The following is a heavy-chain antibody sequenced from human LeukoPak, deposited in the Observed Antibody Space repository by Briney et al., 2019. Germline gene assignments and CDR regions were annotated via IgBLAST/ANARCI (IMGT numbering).Heavy chain of an antibody. CDR1: GYTFTSYG. V-gene: IGHV1-18*01. CDR3: ARDWGYCSSTSCAPPFDI. Sequence: ASVKVSCKASGYTFTSYGISWVRQAPGQGLEWTGWISAYNGNTNYAQKLQGRVTMTTDTSTSTAYMELRSLRSDDTAVYYCARDWGYCSSTSCAPPFDIWGQGTMVTVSS. D-gene: IGHD2-2*01. CDR2: ISAYNGNT. J-gene: IGHJ3*02.